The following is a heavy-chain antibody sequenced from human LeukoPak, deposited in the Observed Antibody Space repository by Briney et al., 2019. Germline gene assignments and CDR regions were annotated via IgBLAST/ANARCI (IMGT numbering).Heavy chain of an antibody. Sequence: ASVKVSCTASGYTFTSYDINWVRQATGQALEWMGWMNPNSGNTGYAQKFQARVTMTRNTSISTAYMELSSLTSEDTAVYYCATELRWKDHWGQGTLVTVSS. V-gene: IGHV1-8*01. CDR2: MNPNSGNT. CDR3: ATELRWKDH. CDR1: GYTFTSYD. J-gene: IGHJ4*02. D-gene: IGHD4-23*01.